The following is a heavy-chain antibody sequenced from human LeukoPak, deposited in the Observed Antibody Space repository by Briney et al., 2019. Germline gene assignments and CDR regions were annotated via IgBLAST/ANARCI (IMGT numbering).Heavy chain of an antibody. D-gene: IGHD3-22*01. CDR2: INSDGSST. Sequence: VGSLRLSCAASGFTFSSYWMHWVRQAPGKGLVWVSRINSDGSSTSYADSVKGRFTISRDNAKNTLYLQMNSLRAEDTAVYYCARGIIARGYYDSSGYYFLRWGQGTLVTVSS. CDR1: GFTFSSYW. CDR3: ARGIIARGYYDSSGYYFLR. V-gene: IGHV3-74*01. J-gene: IGHJ4*02.